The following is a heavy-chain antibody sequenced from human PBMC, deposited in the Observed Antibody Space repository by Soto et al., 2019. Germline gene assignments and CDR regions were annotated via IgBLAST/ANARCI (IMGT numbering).Heavy chain of an antibody. CDR2: IYYSGST. CDR1: GGSISSYY. CDR3: ARGSGYYDILTGYYHKHYYYTDF. J-gene: IGHJ6*03. V-gene: IGHV4-59*01. D-gene: IGHD3-9*01. Sequence: SETLSLTCTVSGGSISSYYSSWIRQPPGKGLEWIGYIYYSGSTNYNPSLKSRVTISVDTSKNQFSLKLSSVTAADTAVYYCARGSGYYDILTGYYHKHYYYTDFCGKGTTVTVSS.